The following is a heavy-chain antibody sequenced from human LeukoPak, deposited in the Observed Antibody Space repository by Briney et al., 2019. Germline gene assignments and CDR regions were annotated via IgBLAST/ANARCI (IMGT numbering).Heavy chain of an antibody. Sequence: RASETLSLTCAVYGGSSSGYYWSWIRQPPGKGLEWIGEINHSGSTNYNPSLKSRVTISVDTSKNQFSLKLSSVTAADTAVYYCARGESGYSYGWNYWGQGTLVTVSS. V-gene: IGHV4-34*01. J-gene: IGHJ4*02. CDR1: GGSSSGYY. D-gene: IGHD5-18*01. CDR2: INHSGST. CDR3: ARGESGYSYGWNY.